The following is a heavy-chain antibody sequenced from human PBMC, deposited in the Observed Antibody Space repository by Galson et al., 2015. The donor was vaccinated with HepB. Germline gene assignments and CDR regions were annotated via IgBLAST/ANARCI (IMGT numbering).Heavy chain of an antibody. CDR3: ARDRYSSGWRGMDV. CDR1: GFTFSSYG. D-gene: IGHD6-19*01. V-gene: IGHV3-33*01. Sequence: SLRLSCAASGFTFSSYGMHWVRQAPGKGLEWVAVIWYDGSNKYHADSVKGRFTISRDNSKNTLYLQMNSLRAEDTAVYYCARDRYSSGWRGMDVWGQGTTVTVSS. J-gene: IGHJ6*02. CDR2: IWYDGSNK.